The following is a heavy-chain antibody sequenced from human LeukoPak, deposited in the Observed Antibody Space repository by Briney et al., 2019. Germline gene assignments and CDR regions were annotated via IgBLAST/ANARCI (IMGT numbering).Heavy chain of an antibody. D-gene: IGHD3-22*01. CDR1: GGTFSSYA. V-gene: IGHV1-69*05. CDR3: AGGYYYDSSGRGPYYYYYYMDV. Sequence: SVKVSCKASGGTFSSYAISWVRQAPGQGLEWMGGIIPIFGTANYAQKFQGRVTITTDGSTSTAYMELSSLRSEDTAVYYCAGGYYYDSSGRGPYYYYYYMDVWGKGTTVTVSS. CDR2: IIPIFGTA. J-gene: IGHJ6*03.